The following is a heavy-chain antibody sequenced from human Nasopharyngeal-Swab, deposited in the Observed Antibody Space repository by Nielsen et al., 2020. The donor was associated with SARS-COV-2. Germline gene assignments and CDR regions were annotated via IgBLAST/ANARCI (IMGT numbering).Heavy chain of an antibody. J-gene: IGHJ4*02. CDR3: ARVGLHYYDSSGPFDY. V-gene: IGHV3-20*04. D-gene: IGHD3-22*01. CDR1: GFAFDDFA. Sequence: GGSLRLSCVASGFAFDDFAMHWVRQAPGKGLEWVAGINWNSGTKVYADSVKGRFTISRDNAKNSLYLQMNSLRAEDTAVYYCARVGLHYYDSSGPFDYWGQGTLVTVSS. CDR2: INWNSGTK.